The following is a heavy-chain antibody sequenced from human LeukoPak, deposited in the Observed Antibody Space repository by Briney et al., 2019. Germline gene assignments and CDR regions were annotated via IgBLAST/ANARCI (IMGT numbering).Heavy chain of an antibody. V-gene: IGHV4-59*08. J-gene: IGHJ4*02. CDR1: GGPISSYY. D-gene: IGHD5-12*01. Sequence: SDTLSLPCTVSGGPISSYYWSWIRQPPGKGLEWIGYIYYSGRTNYNLTRKSRITIAVDTSKSQFSLKLSSVSAADTAVYYCARQGSGYGLDYWGQGTLVTVSS. CDR3: ARQGSGYGLDY. CDR2: IYYSGRT.